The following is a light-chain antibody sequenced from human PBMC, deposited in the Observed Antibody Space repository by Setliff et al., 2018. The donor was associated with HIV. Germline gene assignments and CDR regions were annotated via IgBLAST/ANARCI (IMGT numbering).Light chain of an antibody. CDR2: DVT. J-gene: IGLJ1*01. Sequence: QSALTQPASVSGSPGQSITISCTGTNSDVGLYNFVSWYQQHPGKVPKPIIYDVTNRPSGISYRFSGSKSGNTASLTISGLQAEDEADYFCSSFTDRRKFVFGTGTKVTVL. V-gene: IGLV2-14*03. CDR3: SSFTDRRKFV. CDR1: NSDVGLYNF.